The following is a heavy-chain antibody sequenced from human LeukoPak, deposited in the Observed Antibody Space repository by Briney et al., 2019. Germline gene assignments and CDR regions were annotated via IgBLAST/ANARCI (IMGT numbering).Heavy chain of an antibody. D-gene: IGHD2-2*02. CDR1: GFTFSSYA. CDR3: ARDLPPGPDGYCSSTSCYTFLFGWFDP. J-gene: IGHJ5*02. V-gene: IGHV3-23*01. CDR2: ISGSGGST. Sequence: PGGSLRLSCAASGFTFSSYAMSWVRQAPGKGLEWVSAISGSGGSTYYADSVKGRFTISRDNSKNTLYLQMNSLRAEDTAVYYCARDLPPGPDGYCSSTSCYTFLFGWFDPWGQGTLVTVSS.